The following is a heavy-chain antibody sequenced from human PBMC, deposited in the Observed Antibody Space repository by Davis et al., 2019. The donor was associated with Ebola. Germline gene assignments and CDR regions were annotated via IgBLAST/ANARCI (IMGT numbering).Heavy chain of an antibody. CDR2: ISSSSSTI. J-gene: IGHJ6*02. CDR3: ARDLLEPLYYYYGMDV. V-gene: IGHV3-48*02. D-gene: IGHD1-1*01. CDR1: GFTFSGSA. Sequence: GESLKISCAASGFTFSGSAMNWVRQAPGKGLEWVSYISSSSSTIYYADSVKGRFTISRDNAKNSLYLQMNSLRDEDTAVYYCARDLLEPLYYYYGMDVWGQGTTVTVSS.